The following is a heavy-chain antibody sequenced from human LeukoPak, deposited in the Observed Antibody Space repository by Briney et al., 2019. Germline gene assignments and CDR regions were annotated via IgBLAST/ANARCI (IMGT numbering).Heavy chain of an antibody. V-gene: IGHV1-69*13. CDR3: AREGSSSSSYYYYGMDV. CDR1: GGTFISYA. Sequence: ASVKVSCKASGGTFISYAISWVRQAPGQGLEWMGGIIPIFGTANYAQKFQGRVTITADESTSTAYMELSSLRSEDTAVYYCAREGSSSSSYYYYGMDVWGQGTTVTVSS. CDR2: IIPIFGTA. D-gene: IGHD6-6*01. J-gene: IGHJ6*02.